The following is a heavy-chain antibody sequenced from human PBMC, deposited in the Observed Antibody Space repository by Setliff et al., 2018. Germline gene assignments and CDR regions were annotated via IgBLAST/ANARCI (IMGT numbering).Heavy chain of an antibody. CDR3: ARHKSNGSGSYPSLYMDV. D-gene: IGHD3-10*01. CDR2: VYYSGST. J-gene: IGHJ6*03. CDR1: GGSIGSGNYY. V-gene: IGHV4-39*01. Sequence: SETLSLTCRVSGGSIGSGNYYWGLIRQPPGKGLEWVATVYYSGSTSCNPSLKSQLIISVDAPDNQFSVKLSSVTAADTAVYYCARHKSNGSGSYPSLYMDVWGKGIMVTVSS.